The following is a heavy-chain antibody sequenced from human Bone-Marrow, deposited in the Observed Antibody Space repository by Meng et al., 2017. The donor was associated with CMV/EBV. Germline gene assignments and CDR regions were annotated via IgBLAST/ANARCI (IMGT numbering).Heavy chain of an antibody. Sequence: ASVKVSCKASEYTFIGYYIHWVRQAPGQGLQWMAWINTYNADTMYAQSLQERVTLTTDTSTSTAYMELRSLKSDDTAVYYCARSPRLSGIVPTPTSFDYWGQGTLVTVSS. CDR1: EYTFIGYY. D-gene: IGHD2-2*01. V-gene: IGHV1-18*04. CDR3: ARSPRLSGIVPTPTSFDY. CDR2: INTYNADT. J-gene: IGHJ4*02.